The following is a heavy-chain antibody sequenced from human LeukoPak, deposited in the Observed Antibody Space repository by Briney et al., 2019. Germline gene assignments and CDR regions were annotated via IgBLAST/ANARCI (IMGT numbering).Heavy chain of an antibody. CDR1: GFIFSSFE. Sequence: GGSLRLSCAASGFIFSSFEMNWVRQAPGKGLEGLSHISTSGSTKYYANSVKGRFTISRDNAENSVYLQMSSLTAEDTGLYYCARDATTAVGWAYMDVWGKGTTVTISS. CDR3: ARDATTAVGWAYMDV. V-gene: IGHV3-48*03. J-gene: IGHJ6*03. D-gene: IGHD6-13*01. CDR2: ISTSGSTK.